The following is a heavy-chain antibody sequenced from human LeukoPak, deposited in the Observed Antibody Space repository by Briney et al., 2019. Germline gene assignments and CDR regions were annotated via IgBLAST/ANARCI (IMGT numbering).Heavy chain of an antibody. CDR1: GFTFSSYW. V-gene: IGHV3-74*01. CDR2: INSDGSST. CDR3: ASDGYYYDSSGYYRYFDY. D-gene: IGHD3-22*01. J-gene: IGHJ4*02. Sequence: PGGSLRLSCAASGFTFSSYWMHWVRQAPGKGLVWVSRINSDGSSTSYADSVKGRFTISRDSAKNTLYLQMNSLRAEDTAVYYCASDGYYYDSSGYYRYFDYWGQGTLVTVSS.